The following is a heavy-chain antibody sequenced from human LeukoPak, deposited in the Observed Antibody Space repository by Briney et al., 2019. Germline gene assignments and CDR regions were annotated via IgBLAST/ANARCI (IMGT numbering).Heavy chain of an antibody. Sequence: PGGSLRLSCAASGFTFSSYSMNWVRQAPGKGLEWVSAISGSGGSTYYADSVKGRFTISRDNSKNTLYLQMNSLRAEDTAVYYCAKGISLGSSGYDAFDIWGQGTMVTVSS. CDR3: AKGISLGSSGYDAFDI. CDR2: ISGSGGST. D-gene: IGHD3-22*01. J-gene: IGHJ3*02. V-gene: IGHV3-23*01. CDR1: GFTFSSYS.